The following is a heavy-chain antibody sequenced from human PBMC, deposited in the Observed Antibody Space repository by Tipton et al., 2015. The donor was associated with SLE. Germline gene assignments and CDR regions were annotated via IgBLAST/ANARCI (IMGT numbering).Heavy chain of an antibody. CDR3: ARDESSGWFDAFDI. CDR2: ISSNGGST. J-gene: IGHJ3*02. V-gene: IGHV3-64*04. D-gene: IGHD6-19*01. Sequence: SLRLSCAASGFTVSSNDMSWVRQAPGKGLEYVSAISSNGGSTYYADSVKGRFTISRDNSKNTLYLQMNSLRAEDTAVYYCARDESSGWFDAFDIWGQGTMVTVSS. CDR1: GFTVSSND.